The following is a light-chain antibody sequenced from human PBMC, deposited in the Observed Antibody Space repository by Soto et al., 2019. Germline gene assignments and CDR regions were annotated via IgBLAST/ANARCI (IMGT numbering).Light chain of an antibody. CDR3: QVWDNSADRVAV. Sequence: SYELTQPPSVSVAPGQPARITCGGDNFGDNSVHWYQQKPGQAPVMVVYDDYDRPSGIPERFSGSKSGNTATLTISGVEAGDEADYYCQVWDNSADRVAVFGGGTQLTVL. CDR2: DDY. J-gene: IGLJ2*01. V-gene: IGLV3-21*02. CDR1: NFGDNS.